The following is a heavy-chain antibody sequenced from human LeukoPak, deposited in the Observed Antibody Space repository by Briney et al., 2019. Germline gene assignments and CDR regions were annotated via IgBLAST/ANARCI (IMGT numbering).Heavy chain of an antibody. CDR3: ARHGGFKWELRTVDAFDI. D-gene: IGHD1-26*01. Sequence: PSETLSLTCTVSGGSMNNRDYYWSWIRQPPGKGLEWIGYIYYSGSTNYNPSLKSRVTISVDTSKNQFSLKLSSVTAADTAVYYCARHGGFKWELRTVDAFDIWGQGTMVTVSS. V-gene: IGHV4-61*08. J-gene: IGHJ3*02. CDR1: GGSMNNRDYY. CDR2: IYYSGST.